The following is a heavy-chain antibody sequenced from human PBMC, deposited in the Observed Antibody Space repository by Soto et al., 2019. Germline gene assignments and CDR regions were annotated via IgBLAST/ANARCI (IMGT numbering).Heavy chain of an antibody. V-gene: IGHV4-4*02. J-gene: IGHJ6*02. CDR3: ARRTMIVVVITSRYYYGMDV. Sequence: QVQLQESGPGLVKPSGTLSLTCAVSGGSISSSNWWSWVRQPPGKGLEWIGEIYHSGSTNYNPSLKSLVTISVDKSKNQFALKLSSVTAADTAVYYCARRTMIVVVITSRYYYGMDVWGQGTTVTVSS. D-gene: IGHD3-22*01. CDR1: GGSISSSNW. CDR2: IYHSGST.